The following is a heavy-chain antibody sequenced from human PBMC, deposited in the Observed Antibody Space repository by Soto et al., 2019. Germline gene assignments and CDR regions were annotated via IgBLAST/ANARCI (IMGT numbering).Heavy chain of an antibody. V-gene: IGHV5-51*01. Sequence: GESLKLSCKGSGYSVTSYWIGWVRQMPGKGLEWMGIIYPGDSDTRCSPSFQGQVTISADKSISTAYLQWSSLKASDTAMYYCARVVPAAIGYYYYYMDVWGKGTTVTVSS. CDR1: GYSVTSYW. J-gene: IGHJ6*03. D-gene: IGHD2-2*02. CDR2: IYPGDSDT. CDR3: ARVVPAAIGYYYYYMDV.